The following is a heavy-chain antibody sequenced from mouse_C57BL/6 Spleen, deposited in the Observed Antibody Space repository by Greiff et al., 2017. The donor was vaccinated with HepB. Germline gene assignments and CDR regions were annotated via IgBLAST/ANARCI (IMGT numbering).Heavy chain of an antibody. J-gene: IGHJ2*01. D-gene: IGHD4-1*01. CDR2: ISYDGSN. CDR3: ARDNWDKFDY. Sequence: EVQLQQSGPGLVKPSQSLSLTCSVTGYSITSGYYWNWIRQFPGNKLEWMGYISYDGSNNYNPSLKNRISITRDTSKNQFFLKLNSVTTEDTVTYYCARDNWDKFDYWGQGTTLTVSS. V-gene: IGHV3-6*01. CDR1: GYSITSGYY.